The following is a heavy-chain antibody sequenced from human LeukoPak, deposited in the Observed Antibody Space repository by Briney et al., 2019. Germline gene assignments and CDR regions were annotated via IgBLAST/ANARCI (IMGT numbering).Heavy chain of an antibody. CDR1: GGSISSYY. D-gene: IGHD6-13*01. CDR3: ATSSASGDWFDP. V-gene: IGHV4-59*08. J-gene: IGHJ5*02. CDR2: IYYSGGT. Sequence: PSETLSLTCTVSGGSISSYYWSWIRQPPGKGLEWIGYIYYSGGTNYNPSLKSRVTISVDTSKNQFSLNLSSVTAADTAVYYCATSSASGDWFDPWGQGTLVTVSS.